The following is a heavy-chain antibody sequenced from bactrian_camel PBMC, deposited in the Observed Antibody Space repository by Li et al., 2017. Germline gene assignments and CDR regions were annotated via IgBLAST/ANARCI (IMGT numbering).Heavy chain of an antibody. CDR2: IYTRGSTP. V-gene: IGHV3S1*01. CDR1: GYGYTASSYC. J-gene: IGHJ4*01. D-gene: IGHD5*01. CDR3: AANPWFSSFGVPTGTSQYNY. Sequence: HVQLVESGGGSAQAGGSLRLSCRASGYGYTASSYCMGWFRQAPGQKREGVALIYTRGSTPYYANSVKGRFTISQGNAKNTLYLQMNSLKPEDTAMYYCAANPWFSSFGVPTGTSQYNYWGQGTQV.